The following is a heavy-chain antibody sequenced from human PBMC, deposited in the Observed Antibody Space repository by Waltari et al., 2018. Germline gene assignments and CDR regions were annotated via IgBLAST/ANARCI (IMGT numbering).Heavy chain of an antibody. CDR1: GFTFSSYE. CDR2: IRSSGTTI. D-gene: IGHD2-2*01. Sequence: EVQLVESGGGLVQPGGSLRLSCAASGFTFSSYELNWVRQAPGKVLEWVSYIRSSGTTIFYADSVKGRFTISRDNAKNSLFLQMNSLRAEDTAVYYCAREGLDFVSTISSYYGLDVWGQGTTVTVSS. V-gene: IGHV3-48*03. CDR3: AREGLDFVSTISSYYGLDV. J-gene: IGHJ6*02.